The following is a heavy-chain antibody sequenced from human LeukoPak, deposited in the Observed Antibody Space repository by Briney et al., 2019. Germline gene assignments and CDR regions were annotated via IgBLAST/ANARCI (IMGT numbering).Heavy chain of an antibody. J-gene: IGHJ6*02. Sequence: GGSLRLSCAASGFTFSSHWMSWVRQAPGKGLEWVANIKPDGSEKYCVDSVKGRFTISRDNAKNSLYLQMNSLRVEDTAVYYCARDASRDSMDVWDQGTTVTVSS. CDR1: GFTFSSHW. V-gene: IGHV3-7*04. D-gene: IGHD2-15*01. CDR3: ARDASRDSMDV. CDR2: IKPDGSEK.